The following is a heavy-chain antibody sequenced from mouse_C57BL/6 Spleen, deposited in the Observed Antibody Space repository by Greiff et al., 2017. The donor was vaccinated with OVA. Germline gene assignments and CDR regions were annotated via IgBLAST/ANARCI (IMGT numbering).Heavy chain of an antibody. V-gene: IGHV6-3*01. CDR2: IRLKSDNYAT. D-gene: IGHD2-3*01. CDR1: GFTFSNYW. J-gene: IGHJ3*01. CDR3: TEDGYRFAY. Sequence: EVQRVESGGGLVQPGGSMKLSCVASGFTFSNYWMNWVRQSPEKGLEWVAQIRLKSDNYATHYAESVKGRFTISRDDSKSSVYLQMNNLRAEDTGIYYCTEDGYRFAYWGQGTLVTVSA.